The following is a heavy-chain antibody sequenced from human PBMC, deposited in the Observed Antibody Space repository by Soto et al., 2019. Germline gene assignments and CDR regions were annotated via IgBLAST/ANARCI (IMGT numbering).Heavy chain of an antibody. CDR1: GYNFAGYW. CDR3: ARGGVSTRTFDY. J-gene: IGHJ4*02. CDR2: IYPSDSDT. Sequence: LKISCKGYGYNFAGYWIAWLRQMPGKGLELMGIIYPSDSDTRYRPSFQGQVTISADKSISATYLQWSSLRASDTAMYYCARGGVSTRTFDYWGQGTPVTVSS. D-gene: IGHD3-3*01. V-gene: IGHV5-51*01.